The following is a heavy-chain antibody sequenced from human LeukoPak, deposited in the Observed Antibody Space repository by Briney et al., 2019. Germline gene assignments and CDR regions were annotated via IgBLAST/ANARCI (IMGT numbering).Heavy chain of an antibody. CDR1: GFIFSSYG. D-gene: IGHD1-26*01. CDR2: IRYDGSKK. Sequence: GGSLRLSCAASGFIFSSYGMHWVRQAPGKGLEWVAFIRYDGSKKYYADSVKGRFTISRDNAKNSLYLQMNSLRAEDTAVYYCARDKGPHSGSYFYYWGQGTLVTVSS. CDR3: ARDKGPHSGSYFYY. J-gene: IGHJ4*02. V-gene: IGHV3-30*02.